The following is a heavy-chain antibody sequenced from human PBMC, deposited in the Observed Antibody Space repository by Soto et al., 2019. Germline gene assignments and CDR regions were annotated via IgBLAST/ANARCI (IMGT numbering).Heavy chain of an antibody. D-gene: IGHD3-3*01. CDR2: MYYSGST. CDR3: ARTRDFWSGNDAFDI. Sequence: QVQLQESGPGLVKPSETLSLTCTVSGGSVSSGSYYWSWIRQPPGKGLEWIGYMYYSGSTNYNPSLKSRVTISPATSKNQFSLRLSSVTAADTAVYFGARTRDFWSGNDAFDIWGQGTMVTVSS. CDR1: GGSVSSGSYY. J-gene: IGHJ3*02. V-gene: IGHV4-61*01.